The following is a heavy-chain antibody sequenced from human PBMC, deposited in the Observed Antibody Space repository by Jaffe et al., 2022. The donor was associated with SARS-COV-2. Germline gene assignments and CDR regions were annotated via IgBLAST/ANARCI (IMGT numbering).Heavy chain of an antibody. D-gene: IGHD2-15*01. Sequence: QVQLVQSGAEVQKPGASVKVSCKASGYTFTTNPIQWVRQAPGQRLEWMGWINTPNGNTRYSPNFQGRLTITRDTSATTVYMELSSLTSEDTAVYYCARGGACGGGTCFRFDFWGQGALVTVSS. V-gene: IGHV1-3*04. CDR1: GYTFTTNP. CDR2: INTPNGNT. J-gene: IGHJ4*02. CDR3: ARGGACGGGTCFRFDF.